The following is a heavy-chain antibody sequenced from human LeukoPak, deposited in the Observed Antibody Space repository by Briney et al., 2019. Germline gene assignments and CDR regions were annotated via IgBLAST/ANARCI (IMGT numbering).Heavy chain of an antibody. CDR1: GGSFSGYY. J-gene: IGHJ4*02. CDR2: INHSGST. Sequence: SETLSLTCAVYGGSFSGYYWSWIRQPLGKGLEWIGEINHSGSTNYNPSLKSRVTISVDTSKNQFSLKLSSVTAADTAVYYCARGLYYYDSSGYYWGQGTLVTVSS. V-gene: IGHV4-34*01. D-gene: IGHD3-22*01. CDR3: ARGLYYYDSSGYY.